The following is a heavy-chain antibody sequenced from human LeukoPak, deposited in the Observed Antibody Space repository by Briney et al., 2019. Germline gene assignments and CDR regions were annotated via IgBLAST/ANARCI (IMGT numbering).Heavy chain of an antibody. CDR2: IYHSGST. D-gene: IGHD3-3*01. CDR3: ARVVFGVVISSFVY. CDR1: GYSISSGYY. J-gene: IGHJ4*02. V-gene: IGHV4-38-2*02. Sequence: KPSETLSLTCTVSGYSISSGYYWGWIRQPPGKGLEWIGSIYHSGSTYYNPSLKSRVTISVDTSKNQFSLKLSSVTAADTAVYYCARVVFGVVISSFVYWGQGTLVTVSS.